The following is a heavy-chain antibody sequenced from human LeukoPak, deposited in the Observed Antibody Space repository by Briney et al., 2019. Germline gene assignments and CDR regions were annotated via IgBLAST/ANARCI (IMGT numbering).Heavy chain of an antibody. CDR1: GFTFSSYW. V-gene: IGHV3-7*04. CDR3: AGGSGLLIDY. D-gene: IGHD6-19*01. CDR2: IKKDGSEE. Sequence: GGSLRLSCAASGFTFSSYWMNWVRQAPGKGLEWVANIKKDGSEENYVDSVKGRFTISRDNDKNTLYLQMNSLRAEDTAVYYCAGGSGLLIDYWGQGTLVTVSS. J-gene: IGHJ4*02.